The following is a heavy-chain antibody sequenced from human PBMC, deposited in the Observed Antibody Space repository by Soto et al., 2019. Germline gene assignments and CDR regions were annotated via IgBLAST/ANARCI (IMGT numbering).Heavy chain of an antibody. CDR3: ARAAAGGYSAYGGFDY. Sequence: SETLSLTCAVSGGSISSSNWWSWVRQPPGKGLEWIGEIYHSGSTNYNPSLKSRVTISVDKSKNQFSLKLSSVTAADTAVYYCARAAAGGYSAYGGFDYWGQGTLVTVSS. V-gene: IGHV4-4*02. CDR1: GGSISSSNW. D-gene: IGHD5-12*01. CDR2: IYHSGST. J-gene: IGHJ4*02.